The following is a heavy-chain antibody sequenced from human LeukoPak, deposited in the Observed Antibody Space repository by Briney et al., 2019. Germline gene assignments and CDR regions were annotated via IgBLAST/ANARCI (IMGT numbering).Heavy chain of an antibody. CDR1: GDSISSHSYF. CDR3: AKTLPYSGGWRATFDF. V-gene: IGHV4-39*01. CDR2: IHYIGST. D-gene: IGHD6-19*01. J-gene: IGHJ4*02. Sequence: SETLSLTXTVSGDSISSHSYFWGCIRQPPGKGLEWIGNIHYIGSTYYNPSLKSRVTISVDTSTNQFSLKLSSVTAADTAVYYCAKTLPYSGGWRATFDFWGQGTLVTVSS.